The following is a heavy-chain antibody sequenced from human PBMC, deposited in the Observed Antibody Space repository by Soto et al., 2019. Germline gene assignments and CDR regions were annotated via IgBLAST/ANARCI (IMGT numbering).Heavy chain of an antibody. J-gene: IGHJ6*02. CDR1: GGTFSSYA. CDR3: ARGRRGSWNNYYYCGMDV. CDR2: IIPIFGTA. D-gene: IGHD6-13*01. V-gene: IGHV1-69*06. Sequence: SVKVSCKASGGTFSSYAISWVRQAPGQGLEWMGGIIPIFGTANYAQKFQGRVTITADKSTSTAYMELSSLRSEDTAVYYCARGRRGSWNNYYYCGMDVWGQGTTVTVSS.